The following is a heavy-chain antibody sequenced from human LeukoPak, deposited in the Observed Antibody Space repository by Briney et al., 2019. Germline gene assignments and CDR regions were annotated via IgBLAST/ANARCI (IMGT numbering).Heavy chain of an antibody. Sequence: SVKVSCKASGGTFSSYAISWVRQAPGQGLEWMGGIIPIFGTANYAQKFQGRVTITADESTSTAYMELSSLRSEDTAVYYCARSNGDTSSWYFDYWGQGTLVTVSS. V-gene: IGHV1-69*13. J-gene: IGHJ4*02. D-gene: IGHD6-13*01. CDR2: IIPIFGTA. CDR3: ARSNGDTSSWYFDY. CDR1: GGTFSSYA.